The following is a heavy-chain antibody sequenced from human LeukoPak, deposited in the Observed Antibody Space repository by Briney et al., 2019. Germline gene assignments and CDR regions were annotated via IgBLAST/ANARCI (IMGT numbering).Heavy chain of an antibody. CDR1: GFSFSGYG. CDR3: AKVMPPGRIRFYSYYMDV. CDR2: IRYDGSNE. V-gene: IGHV3-30*02. Sequence: PGGSLRLPCAASGFSFSGYGMHWVRQAPGKGLEWVAFIRYDGSNEYYADSVKGRFTISRDKSKNTLSLQMNGLRVEDTAVYYCAKVMPPGRIRFYSYYMDVWGKGTTVSVS. J-gene: IGHJ6*03. D-gene: IGHD2-15*01.